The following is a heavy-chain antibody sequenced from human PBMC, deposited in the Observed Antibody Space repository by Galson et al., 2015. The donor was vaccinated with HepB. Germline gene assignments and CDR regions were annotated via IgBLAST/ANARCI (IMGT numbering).Heavy chain of an antibody. V-gene: IGHV7-4-1*02. CDR1: GYTFTSYA. J-gene: IGHJ6*02. CDR3: STAMVFRAYYYYGMDV. Sequence: SVKVSCKASGYTFTSYAMNWVRQAPGQGLEWMGWINTNTGNPTYAQGFTGRFVFSLDTSVSTAYLQISSLKAEDTAVYYCSTAMVFRAYYYYGMDVWGQGTTVTVSS. D-gene: IGHD3-10*01. CDR2: INTNTGNP.